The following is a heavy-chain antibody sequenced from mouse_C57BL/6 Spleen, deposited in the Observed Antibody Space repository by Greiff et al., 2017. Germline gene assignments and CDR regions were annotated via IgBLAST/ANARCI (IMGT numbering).Heavy chain of an antibody. J-gene: IGHJ4*01. Sequence: VQLQQSGAELVRPGTSVKVSCKASGYAFTNYLIEWVKQRPGQGLEWIGVINPGSGGTHYNEKFKGKATLTADKSSSTAYMQLSSLTSEDSAVYFCARDYQRAMDYWGQGTSVTVSS. V-gene: IGHV1-54*01. CDR2: INPGSGGT. D-gene: IGHD5-5*01. CDR1: GYAFTNYL. CDR3: ARDYQRAMDY.